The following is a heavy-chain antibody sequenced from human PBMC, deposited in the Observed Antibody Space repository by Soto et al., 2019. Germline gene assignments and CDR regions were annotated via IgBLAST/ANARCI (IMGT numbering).Heavy chain of an antibody. CDR1: GFTVSSNY. Sequence: GGSLRLSCAASGFTVSSNYMSWVRQAPGKGLEWVSVIYSGGSTYYAASVKGRFTIARDNSKNTLYLQMNSLRAEDTAVYYCARCGGYYAFDIWGQGTMVTVSS. V-gene: IGHV3-53*01. CDR2: IYSGGST. CDR3: ARCGGYYAFDI. J-gene: IGHJ3*02. D-gene: IGHD3-22*01.